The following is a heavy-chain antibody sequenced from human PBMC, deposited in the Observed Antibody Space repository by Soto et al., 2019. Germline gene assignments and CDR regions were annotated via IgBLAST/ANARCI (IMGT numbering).Heavy chain of an antibody. V-gene: IGHV1-69*13. D-gene: IGHD3-16*02. J-gene: IGHJ4*02. CDR3: AMGDYVWGSYRFWY. Sequence: GASVKVSCKASGGTFSSYAISWVRQAPGQGLEWMGGIIPIFGTANYAQKFQGRVTITADESTSTAYMELSSLRSEDTAVYYCAMGDYVWGSYRFWYWGQGTLVTVSS. CDR1: GGTFSSYA. CDR2: IIPIFGTA.